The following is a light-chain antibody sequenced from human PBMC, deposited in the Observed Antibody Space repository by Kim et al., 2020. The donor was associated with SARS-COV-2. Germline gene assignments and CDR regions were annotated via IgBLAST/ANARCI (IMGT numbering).Light chain of an antibody. CDR2: TAS. J-gene: IGLJ3*02. Sequence: PGETVTLSCASNTGAVTSGYYPNWFQLKPGQAPRSMMHTASGRHSWTPARFSGSLLGGKAALTLSGVQPEDEAEYYCLLYYGGVWVFGGGTKLTVL. CDR3: LLYYGGVWV. CDR1: TGAVTSGYY. V-gene: IGLV7-43*01.